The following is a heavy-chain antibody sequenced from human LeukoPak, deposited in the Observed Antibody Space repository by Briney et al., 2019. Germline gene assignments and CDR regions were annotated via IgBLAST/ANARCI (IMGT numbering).Heavy chain of an antibody. V-gene: IGHV3-23*01. D-gene: IGHD3-22*01. J-gene: IGHJ4*02. CDR3: AKGGGLGYDSSGYYPG. CDR2: ISGSGGST. CDR1: GFTFSSYA. Sequence: GGSLRLSCAASGFTFSSYAMSWVRQAPGKGLEWVSAISGSGGSTYYADSVKGRFTISRDNSENTLYLQMNSLRAEDTAVYYCAKGGGLGYDSSGYYPGWGQGTLVTVSS.